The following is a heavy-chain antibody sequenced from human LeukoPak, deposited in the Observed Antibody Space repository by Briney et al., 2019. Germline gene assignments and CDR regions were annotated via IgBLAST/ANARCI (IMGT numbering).Heavy chain of an antibody. J-gene: IGHJ6*02. D-gene: IGHD4-17*01. V-gene: IGHV3-23*01. CDR2: ISGSGANT. Sequence: GGSLRLSCAASGFTFSSYGMHWVRQAPGKGLEWASGISGSGANTYYADSVKGRFTISRDNSKNTVWLQMTSLRAEDTAVFYCAKVAIGDYPYYYHGMDVWGQGTTITVSS. CDR3: AKVAIGDYPYYYHGMDV. CDR1: GFTFSSYG.